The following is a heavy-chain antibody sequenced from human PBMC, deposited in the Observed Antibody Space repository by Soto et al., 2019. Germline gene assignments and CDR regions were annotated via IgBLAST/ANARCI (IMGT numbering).Heavy chain of an antibody. D-gene: IGHD4-17*01. J-gene: IGHJ5*02. Sequence: SETLSLTCTVSGDSVSKYYWNWIRQPAGKGLEWIGRIHSTRSPNYNPSLKSRVTMSADTSKNQFSLKLNLTSVTAADTAVYYCARSPAYGDYANLDTWGQGTLVTVSS. CDR1: GDSVSKYY. CDR2: IHSTRSP. CDR3: ARSPAYGDYANLDT. V-gene: IGHV4-4*07.